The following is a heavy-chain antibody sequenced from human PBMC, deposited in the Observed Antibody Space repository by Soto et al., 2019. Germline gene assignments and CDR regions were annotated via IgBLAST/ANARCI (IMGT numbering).Heavy chain of an antibody. D-gene: IGHD1-7*01. V-gene: IGHV3-73*02. CDR1: GFTFSGSA. Sequence: EVQLVESGGGLVQPGGSLKLSCAASGFTFSGSAMHWVRQASGNGLEWVGRMRSKANCYATAYAASVKGRFTISRDDSKNTAYLQMNSLKTEDTAVYYCTRSVTGTTAHFDYWGQGTLVTVSS. CDR3: TRSVTGTTAHFDY. J-gene: IGHJ4*02. CDR2: MRSKANCYAT.